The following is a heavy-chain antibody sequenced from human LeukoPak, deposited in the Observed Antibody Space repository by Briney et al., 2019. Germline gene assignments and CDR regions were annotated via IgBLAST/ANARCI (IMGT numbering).Heavy chain of an antibody. Sequence: ASVKVSCKASGYTFTSYYMHWVRQAPGKGLEWMGGFDPEDGETIYAQKFQGRVTMTEDTSTDTAYMELSSLRSEDTAVYYCATLRFGEFTFDYWGQGTLVTVSS. D-gene: IGHD3-10*01. CDR1: GYTFTSYY. CDR3: ATLRFGEFTFDY. V-gene: IGHV1-24*01. CDR2: FDPEDGET. J-gene: IGHJ4*02.